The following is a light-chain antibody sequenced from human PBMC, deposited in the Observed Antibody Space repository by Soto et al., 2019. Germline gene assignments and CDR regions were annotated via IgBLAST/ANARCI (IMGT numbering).Light chain of an antibody. J-gene: IGKJ1*01. CDR3: QHTRTTPRT. CDR1: QGISTY. V-gene: IGKV1-39*01. Sequence: DIQMTQSPSSLFAHVGDRVTITCRASQGISTYLHWYQQRPGKAPSLLIYGASNLHRGVPSRFSGRGSGTDFTLTISSLQPEDVATYYCQHTRTTPRTFGQGTKVDI. CDR2: GAS.